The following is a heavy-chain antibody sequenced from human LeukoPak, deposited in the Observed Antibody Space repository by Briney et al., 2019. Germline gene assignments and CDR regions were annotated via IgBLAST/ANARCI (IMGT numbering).Heavy chain of an antibody. CDR2: IKQDGSEK. CDR3: ARDRGAPKNYYYYYYMDV. V-gene: IGHV3-7*01. J-gene: IGHJ6*03. CDR1: GFTFSSYW. D-gene: IGHD3-10*01. Sequence: GGTLRLSCAASGFTFSSYWMSWVRQAPGKGLEWVANIKQDGSEKYYVDSVKGRFTISRDNAKNSLYLQMNSLRAEDTAVYYCARDRGAPKNYYYYYYMDVWGKGTTVTVSS.